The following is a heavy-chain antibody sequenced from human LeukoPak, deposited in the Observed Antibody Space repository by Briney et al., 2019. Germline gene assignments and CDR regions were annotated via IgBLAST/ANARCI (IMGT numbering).Heavy chain of an antibody. CDR1: GGSFSGYY. CDR2: INHSGST. D-gene: IGHD3-22*01. J-gene: IGHJ4*02. Sequence: PSETLSLTCAVYGGSFSGYYWSWIRQPPGKGLEWIGEINHSGSTNYNPSLKSRVTISVDTSKNQFSLKLSSVTAADTAVYYCARRTSGYYYRIDYWGQRTLVTVSS. V-gene: IGHV4-34*01. CDR3: ARRTSGYYYRIDY.